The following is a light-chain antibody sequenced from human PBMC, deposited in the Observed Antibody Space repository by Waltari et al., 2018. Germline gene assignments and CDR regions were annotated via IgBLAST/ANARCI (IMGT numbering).Light chain of an antibody. Sequence: QTVVTQEPSLSVSPGGPVTLTCPLSSASLSTTSHPTWYQQTPGQAPRTLVYKANARSSGVPDRFSGSILGNTAALTITGAQADDESDYYCALYMGSGIWVFGGGTRLTVL. CDR1: SASLSTTSH. CDR2: KAN. CDR3: ALYMGSGIWV. J-gene: IGLJ3*02. V-gene: IGLV8-61*01.